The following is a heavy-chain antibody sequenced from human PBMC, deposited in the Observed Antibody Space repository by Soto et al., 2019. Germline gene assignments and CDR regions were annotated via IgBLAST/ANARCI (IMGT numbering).Heavy chain of an antibody. CDR2: INDSGSA. V-gene: IGHV4-34*01. D-gene: IGHD3-10*01. Sequence: QVQLQQWGAGLLKPSETLSLTCAVHGASSGTYYWTWIRQPPGKGLEWIGEINDSGSANHNPYLKSRVNISVDTSKNQFSLRLNSVTAADTAVYYCAGLRGYYYYIDVWGKGTTVTVSS. CDR3: AGLRGYYYYIDV. J-gene: IGHJ6*03. CDR1: GASSGTYY.